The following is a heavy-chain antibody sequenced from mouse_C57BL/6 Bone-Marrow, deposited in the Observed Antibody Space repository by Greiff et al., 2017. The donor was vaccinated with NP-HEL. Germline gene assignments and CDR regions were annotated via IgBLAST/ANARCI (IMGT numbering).Heavy chain of an antibody. CDR3: ARWGFYYYGSRCAMDY. J-gene: IGHJ4*01. CDR1: GYTFTSYW. CDR2: IDPNSGGT. V-gene: IGHV1-72*01. Sequence: QVQLKESGAELVKPGASVKLSCKASGYTFTSYWMHWVKQRPGRGLEWIGRIDPNSGGTKYNEKFKSKATLTVDNPSSTAYMQLSSLTSEDSAVYYCARWGFYYYGSRCAMDYWGQGTSVTVSS. D-gene: IGHD1-1*01.